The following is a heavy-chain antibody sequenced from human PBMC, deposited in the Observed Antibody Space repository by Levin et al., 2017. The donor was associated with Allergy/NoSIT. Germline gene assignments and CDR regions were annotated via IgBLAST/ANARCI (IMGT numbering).Heavy chain of an antibody. D-gene: IGHD2-2*01. CDR3: AKEGYCSSTSCYLSFSYYYYYYMDV. J-gene: IGHJ6*03. Sequence: GESLKISCAASGFTFCSYGMHWVRQAPGKGLEWVAVISYDGSNKYYADSVKGRFTISRDNSKNTLYLQMNSLRAEDTAVYYCAKEGYCSSTSCYLSFSYYYYYYMDVWGKGTTVTVSS. V-gene: IGHV3-30*18. CDR2: ISYDGSNK. CDR1: GFTFCSYG.